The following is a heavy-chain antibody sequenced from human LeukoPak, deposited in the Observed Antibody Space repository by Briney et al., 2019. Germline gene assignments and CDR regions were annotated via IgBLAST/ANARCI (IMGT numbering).Heavy chain of an antibody. CDR1: GGTFSSYA. V-gene: IGHV1-69*13. Sequence: SVKVSCKASGGTFSSYAISWVRQAPGQGLEWMGGIIPIFGTANYAQKFQGRVTITADESTSTAYMELSSLRSEDTAVYYCARRYCSGGSCYSEKGGFDPWGQGTLVTVSS. J-gene: IGHJ5*02. D-gene: IGHD2-15*01. CDR2: IIPIFGTA. CDR3: ARRYCSGGSCYSEKGGFDP.